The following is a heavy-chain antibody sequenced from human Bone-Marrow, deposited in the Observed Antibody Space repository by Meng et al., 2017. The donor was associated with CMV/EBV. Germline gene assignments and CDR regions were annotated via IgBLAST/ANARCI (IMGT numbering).Heavy chain of an antibody. CDR2: IGSSSSYI. CDR1: GFTFSGYS. V-gene: IGHV3-21*01. CDR3: ARGNSYAHIFDY. Sequence: GESPKISCVASGFTFSGYSMNWVRQAPGKGLGWVSSIGSSSSYIYYADSVKGRFTISRDNAKNSLYLQMNSLRAEDTALYFCARGNSYAHIFDYWGQATLVTVSS. D-gene: IGHD5-18*01. J-gene: IGHJ4*02.